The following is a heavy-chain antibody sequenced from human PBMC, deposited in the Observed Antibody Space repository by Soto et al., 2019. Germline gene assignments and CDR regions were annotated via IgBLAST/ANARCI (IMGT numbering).Heavy chain of an antibody. J-gene: IGHJ4*02. V-gene: IGHV1-18*04. CDR1: GYTFTSYG. CDR3: ARAGHYYDSSGYAN. Sequence: ASVKVSCKASGYTFTSYGISWVRQAPGQGLEWMGWISAYNGNTNYAQKLQGRVTMTTDTSTSTAYLELRSLRSDDTAVYYCARAGHYYDSSGYANWGQGTLVTVSS. CDR2: ISAYNGNT. D-gene: IGHD3-22*01.